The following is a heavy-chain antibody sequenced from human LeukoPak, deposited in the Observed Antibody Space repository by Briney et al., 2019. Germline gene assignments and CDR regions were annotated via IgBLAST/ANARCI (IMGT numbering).Heavy chain of an antibody. CDR3: ATRGYCSSTSCYYRYNWFDP. CDR1: GYTLTELS. V-gene: IGHV1-24*01. D-gene: IGHD2-2*01. J-gene: IGHJ5*02. CDR2: FDPEDGET. Sequence: ASVKVSCKVSGYTLTELSMHRVRQAPGKGLEWMGGFDPEDGETIYAQKFQGRVTMTEDTSTDTAYMELSSLRSEDTAVYYCATRGYCSSTSCYYRYNWFDPWGQGTLVTVSS.